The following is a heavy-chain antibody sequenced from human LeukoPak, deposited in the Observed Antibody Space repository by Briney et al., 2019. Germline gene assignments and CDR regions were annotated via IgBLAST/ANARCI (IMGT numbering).Heavy chain of an antibody. Sequence: GGSLRLSCGGSGFIFDDYAMHWVRQAPGKGLEWVSGVNWNSGAIDYAESVKGRVTISRDNAKNSLYLQMNSLRTEDTALYFCARDRAYSYGYTYFDLWGRGTLVTVSS. CDR3: ARDRAYSYGYTYFDL. V-gene: IGHV3-9*01. D-gene: IGHD5-18*01. J-gene: IGHJ2*01. CDR1: GFIFDDYA. CDR2: VNWNSGAI.